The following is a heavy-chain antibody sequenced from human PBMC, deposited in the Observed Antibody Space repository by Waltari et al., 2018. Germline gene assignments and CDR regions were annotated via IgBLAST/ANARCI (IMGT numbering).Heavy chain of an antibody. CDR2: ISGIGDNA. CDR3: AKDFFTRGGEPLAFFDD. V-gene: IGHV3-23*01. D-gene: IGHD3-10*01. J-gene: IGHJ4*02. Sequence: EVQLLESGGGLVQPGGSLRLSCAASGFPFSTFDINWVRQAPGKGPEGVSGISGIGDNAYYADSVKGRFIVSTDNSTDTVHLQMNSLRAEDTAVYFCAKDFFTRGGEPLAFFDDWGQGTPVTV. CDR1: GFPFSTFD.